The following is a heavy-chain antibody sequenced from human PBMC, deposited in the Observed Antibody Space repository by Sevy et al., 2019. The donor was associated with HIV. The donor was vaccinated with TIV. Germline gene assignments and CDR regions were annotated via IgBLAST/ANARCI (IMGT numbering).Heavy chain of an antibody. CDR1: GYTFTSYG. J-gene: IGHJ4*02. CDR3: AISCGYCSSTSGYNIPYFDY. CDR2: ISAYNGNT. Sequence: ASVKVSCKASGYTFTSYGISWVRQAPGQGLEWMGWISAYNGNTNYAQKFQGRVTMTTDTSTSTAYMELRSLRSDDMAAYYSAISCGYCSSTSGYNIPYFDYWGQGTLVTVSS. V-gene: IGHV1-18*03. D-gene: IGHD2-2*03.